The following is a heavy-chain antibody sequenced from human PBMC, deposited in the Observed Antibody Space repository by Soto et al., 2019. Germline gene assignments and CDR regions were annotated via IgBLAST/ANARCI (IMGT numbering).Heavy chain of an antibody. D-gene: IGHD6-13*01. CDR3: ARHSGSSWYDYYYYMDV. V-gene: IGHV4-39*01. CDR1: GGSISSSSYY. Sequence: SETLSLTCTVSGGSISSSSYYWGWIRQPPGKGLEWIGSIYYSGSTYYNPSLKSRVTISVDMSKNQFSLKLSSVTAADTAVYYCARHSGSSWYDYYYYMDVWGKGTTVTVSS. CDR2: IYYSGST. J-gene: IGHJ6*03.